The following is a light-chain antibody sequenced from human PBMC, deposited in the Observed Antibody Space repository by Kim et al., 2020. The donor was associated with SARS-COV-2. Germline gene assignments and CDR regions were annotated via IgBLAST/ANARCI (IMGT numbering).Light chain of an antibody. V-gene: IGLV4-69*01. CDR2: LNRDGSQ. J-gene: IGLJ2*01. CDR1: SGYSSCA. CDR3: QTWGTGSVV. Sequence: ASVELTCSLGSGYSSCANAWHQQQPEKGPRYLMKLNRDGSQSKGDGNPDRGSGSSSGAERDLTISSLQSEDEADYYGQTWGTGSVVFGGGTQLTVL.